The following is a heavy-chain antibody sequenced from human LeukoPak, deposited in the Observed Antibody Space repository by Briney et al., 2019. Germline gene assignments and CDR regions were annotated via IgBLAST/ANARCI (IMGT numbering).Heavy chain of an antibody. CDR1: GFTFSSYG. Sequence: GGPLRLSCAASGFTFSSYGMHWVRQAPGKGLEWVAVISYDGSNKYYADSVKGRFTISRDNSKNTLYLQMNSLRAEDTAVYYCAKIVVVVAATPWGAFDIWGQGTMVTVSS. V-gene: IGHV3-30*18. D-gene: IGHD2-15*01. CDR2: ISYDGSNK. J-gene: IGHJ3*02. CDR3: AKIVVVVAATPWGAFDI.